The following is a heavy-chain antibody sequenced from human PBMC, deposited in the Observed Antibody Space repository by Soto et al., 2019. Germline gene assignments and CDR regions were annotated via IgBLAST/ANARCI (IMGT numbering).Heavy chain of an antibody. CDR2: IYYSGST. CDR1: GGSISSYY. CDR3: ARSLGGWYGVFDY. J-gene: IGHJ4*02. D-gene: IGHD6-19*01. V-gene: IGHV4-59*08. Sequence: SETLSLTCTVSGGSISSYYWSWIRQPPGKGLEWIGYIYYSGSTNYNPSLKSRVTISVDTSKNQFSLKLSSVTAADTAVYYCARSLGGWYGVFDYWGQGTLVTVSS.